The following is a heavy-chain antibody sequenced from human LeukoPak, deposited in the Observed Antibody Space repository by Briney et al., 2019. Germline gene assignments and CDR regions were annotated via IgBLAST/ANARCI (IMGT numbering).Heavy chain of an antibody. J-gene: IGHJ3*02. Sequence: SETLSLTCTVSGGSISSSSYYWGWLRQPPGKGLEWIGSIYYSGSTYYNPSLKSRVTISVDTSKNQFSLKLSSVTAADTAVYYCAREGITMIVGDAFDIWGQGTMVTVSS. CDR1: GGSISSSSYY. CDR3: AREGITMIVGDAFDI. D-gene: IGHD3-22*01. CDR2: IYYSGST. V-gene: IGHV4-39*02.